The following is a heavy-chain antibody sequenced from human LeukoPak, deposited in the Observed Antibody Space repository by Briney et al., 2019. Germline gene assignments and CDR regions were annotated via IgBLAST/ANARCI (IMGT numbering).Heavy chain of an antibody. CDR2: FGTRSTSI. Sequence: GGSLRLSCAASGSTFSSYAMNWVRQAPEKGLEWVSSFGTRSTSIYYARSVTGRFIISRDNAKNSLYLQMNSLRAEDTAVYYCARENDQGFDYWGQGTLVTVSS. CDR3: ARENDQGFDY. J-gene: IGHJ4*02. V-gene: IGHV3-21*01. D-gene: IGHD3-16*01. CDR1: GSTFSSYA.